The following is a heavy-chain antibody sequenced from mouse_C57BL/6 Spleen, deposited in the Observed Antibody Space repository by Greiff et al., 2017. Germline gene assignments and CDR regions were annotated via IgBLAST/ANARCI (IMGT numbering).Heavy chain of an antibody. CDR1: GYSFTDYN. CDR2: INPNYGTT. CDR3: ARGGVLWYYFDY. J-gene: IGHJ2*01. D-gene: IGHD2-3*01. Sequence: EVKLMESGPELVKPGASVKISCKASGYSFTDYNMNWVKQSNGKSLEWIGVINPNYGTTSYNQKVKGKATLTVDQSSSTAYMQLNSLTSEDSAVYYCARGGVLWYYFDYWGQGTTLTVSS. V-gene: IGHV1-39*01.